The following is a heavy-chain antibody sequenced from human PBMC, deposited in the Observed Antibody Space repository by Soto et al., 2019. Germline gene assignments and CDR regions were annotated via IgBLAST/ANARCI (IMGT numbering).Heavy chain of an antibody. J-gene: IGHJ6*02. Sequence: SETLSLTCAVYGGSFSGYYWSWIRQPPGKGLERIGEINHSGSTNYNPSLKSRVTISVDTSKNQFSLKLSSVTAADTAVYYCARAPHSDYYGMDVWGQGTTVTVSS. CDR3: ARAPHSDYYGMDV. CDR1: GGSFSGYY. CDR2: INHSGST. V-gene: IGHV4-34*01.